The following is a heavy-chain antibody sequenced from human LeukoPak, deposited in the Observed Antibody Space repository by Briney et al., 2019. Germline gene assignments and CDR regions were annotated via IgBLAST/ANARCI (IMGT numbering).Heavy chain of an antibody. J-gene: IGHJ4*02. V-gene: IGHV3-30*18. CDR1: GFTFSSYG. CDR3: AKVNCGGDCYSGDFDY. D-gene: IGHD2-21*02. CDR2: ISYDGSNK. Sequence: GRSLRLSCAASGFTFSSYGMHWVRQAPGKGLEWVAVISYDGSNKYYADSVKGRFTISRDNSKNTLYLQMNSLRAEDTAVYYCAKVNCGGDCYSGDFDYWGRGTLVTVSS.